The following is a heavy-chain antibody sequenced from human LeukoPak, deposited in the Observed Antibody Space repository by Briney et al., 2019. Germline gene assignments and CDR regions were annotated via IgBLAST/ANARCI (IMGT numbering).Heavy chain of an antibody. Sequence: ASVKVSCKASGYTFTGYYMHWVRQAPGQGLEWMGWINTNTGNPTYAQGFTGRFVFSLDTSVSTAYLQISSLKAEDTAVYYCAIWGGSGSPYFDYWGQGTLVTVSS. V-gene: IGHV7-4-1*02. CDR1: GYTFTGYY. CDR3: AIWGGSGSPYFDY. CDR2: INTNTGNP. J-gene: IGHJ4*02. D-gene: IGHD3-10*01.